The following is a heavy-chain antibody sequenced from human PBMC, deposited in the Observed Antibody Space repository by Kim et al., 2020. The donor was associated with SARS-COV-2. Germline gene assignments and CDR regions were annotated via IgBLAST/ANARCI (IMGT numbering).Heavy chain of an antibody. V-gene: IGHV4-39*07. CDR2: IYYSGST. J-gene: IGHJ4*02. Sequence: SETLSLTCTVSGGSISSSSYYWGWIRQPPGKGLEWIGSIYYSGSTYYNPSLKSRVTISVDTSKNQFSLKLSSVTAADTAVYYCALFRPRGNFDYWGQGTLVTVSS. CDR1: GGSISSSSYY. CDR3: ALFRPRGNFDY. D-gene: IGHD3-10*01.